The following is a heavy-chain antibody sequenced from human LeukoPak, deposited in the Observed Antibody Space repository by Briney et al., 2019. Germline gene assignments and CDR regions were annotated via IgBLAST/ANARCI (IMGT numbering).Heavy chain of an antibody. D-gene: IGHD3-22*01. CDR2: MSSSGSTI. CDR3: ARGYYDSSAAAY. Sequence: GGSLRLSCAASGFTFSSYEMNWVRQAPGKGLEWVSYMSSSGSTIYYADSVKGRFTISRDNAKNSLYLHMNSLRPEDTAVYYCARGYYDSSAAAYWGQGTLVTVSS. J-gene: IGHJ4*02. V-gene: IGHV3-48*03. CDR1: GFTFSSYE.